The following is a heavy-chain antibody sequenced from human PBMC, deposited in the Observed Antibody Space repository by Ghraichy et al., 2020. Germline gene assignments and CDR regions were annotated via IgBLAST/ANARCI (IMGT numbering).Heavy chain of an antibody. D-gene: IGHD1-1*01. Sequence: GGSLRLSCEASGFSISSSWMHWVRQVQGKGLEWVSRIDNDGSITNYADSVKGRFTISKDIARNTLHLQMNSLRADDTGVYFCAKPQRSAWNHNWFDSWGQGTLVTVSS. CDR1: GFSISSSW. CDR3: AKPQRSAWNHNWFDS. CDR2: IDNDGSIT. V-gene: IGHV3-74*01. J-gene: IGHJ5*01.